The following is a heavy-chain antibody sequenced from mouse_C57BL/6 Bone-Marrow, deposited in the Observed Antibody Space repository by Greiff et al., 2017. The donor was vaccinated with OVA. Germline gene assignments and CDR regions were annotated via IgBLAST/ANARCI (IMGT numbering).Heavy chain of an antibody. D-gene: IGHD2-4*01. CDR2: ISYSGST. CDR3: ARRDYDRGLAY. V-gene: IGHV3-8*01. CDR1: GYSITSDY. J-gene: IGHJ3*01. Sequence: EVQLQESGPGLAKPSQTLSLTCSVTGYSITSDYWNWIRQFPGNKLEYMGYISYSGSTYSNPSLNSRISITRDTSKNQYYLQLNSVTTEDTATYYCARRDYDRGLAYWGQGTLVTVSA.